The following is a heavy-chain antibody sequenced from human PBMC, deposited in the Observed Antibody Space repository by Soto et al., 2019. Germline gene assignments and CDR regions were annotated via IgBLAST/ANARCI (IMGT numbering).Heavy chain of an antibody. CDR3: ARHAQVASHFQH. CDR2: IYYSGST. J-gene: IGHJ1*01. V-gene: IGHV4-39*01. D-gene: IGHD5-12*01. Sequence: SETLSLTCTVSGGSISSSSYYWGWIRQPPGKGLEWIGSIYYSGSTYYNPSLKSRVTISVDTSKNQFSLKLSSVTAADTAVYYCARHAQVASHFQHWGQGTLVTVSS. CDR1: GGSISSSSYY.